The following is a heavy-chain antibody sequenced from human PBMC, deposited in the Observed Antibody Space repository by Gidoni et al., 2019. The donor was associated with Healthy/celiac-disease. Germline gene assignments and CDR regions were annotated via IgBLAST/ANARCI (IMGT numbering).Heavy chain of an antibody. Sequence: QVQLQESGPGLVKPSETLSLTCAVSGYSISSGYYWGWIRQPPGKGLEWIGSIYHSGSTYYNPSLKSRVTISVDTSKNQFSLKLSSVTAADTAVYYCARVITKELPFFDYWGQGTLVTVSS. CDR3: ARVITKELPFFDY. D-gene: IGHD1-26*01. CDR1: GYSISSGYY. V-gene: IGHV4-38-2*01. J-gene: IGHJ4*02. CDR2: IYHSGST.